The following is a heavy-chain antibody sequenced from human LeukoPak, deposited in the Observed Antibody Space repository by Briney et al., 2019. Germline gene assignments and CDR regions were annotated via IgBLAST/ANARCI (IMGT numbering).Heavy chain of an antibody. Sequence: GGTLSLSCSVSGFPLSCYWVSWVGPAPGRGRELVANIKQDGSEKYYVDSVKGRFTISRDNAKNSLYLQMNSLRAEDTAVYYCAKSLAYRLLNTALDYWGQGTLVTVSS. CDR1: GFPLSCYW. V-gene: IGHV3-7*01. CDR3: AKSLAYRLLNTALDY. CDR2: IKQDGSEK. D-gene: IGHD2-2*01. J-gene: IGHJ4*02.